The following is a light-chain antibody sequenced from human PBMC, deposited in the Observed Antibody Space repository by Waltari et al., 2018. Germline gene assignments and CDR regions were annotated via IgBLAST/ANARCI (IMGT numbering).Light chain of an antibody. CDR1: SGINVGTYR. CDR2: YKSDSDK. J-gene: IGLJ3*02. Sequence: QAVLTQPASLSASPGASASLTCTLRSGINVGTYRIHWYQQKPGSPPQYLLRYKSDSDKQQGSGVPSRFSGSKDASANAGILLISGLQSEDEADYYCMIWHSSAWVFGGGTKLTVL. V-gene: IGLV5-45*01. CDR3: MIWHSSAWV.